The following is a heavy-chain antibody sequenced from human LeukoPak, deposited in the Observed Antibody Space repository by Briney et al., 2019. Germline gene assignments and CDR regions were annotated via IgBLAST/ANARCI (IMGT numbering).Heavy chain of an antibody. CDR3: ARAPSTYVWGSYRRAYFDY. J-gene: IGHJ4*02. Sequence: GGSLRLSCAASGFTFSSYWMSWVRQAPGKGLEWVANLKQDGSEKYYVDSVRGRFTISRDNAKNSLYLQMNSLRAEDTAVYYCARAPSTYVWGSYRRAYFDYWGQGTLVTVSS. CDR2: LKQDGSEK. V-gene: IGHV3-7*01. CDR1: GFTFSSYW. D-gene: IGHD3-16*02.